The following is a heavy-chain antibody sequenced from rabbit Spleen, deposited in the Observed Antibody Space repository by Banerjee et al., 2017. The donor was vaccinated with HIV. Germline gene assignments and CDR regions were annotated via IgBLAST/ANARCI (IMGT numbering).Heavy chain of an antibody. J-gene: IGHJ4*01. CDR1: GFSFGDRDV. Sequence: QEQLEESGGGLVKPKGSLTLTCKASGFSFGDRDVMCWVRQAPGKGLEWISCINIVTGKSVYASWAKGRFTMSRTSSTTVTLQMTSLTAADTATYFCARDLVSVIGWNFNLWGPGTLVTVS. CDR3: ARDLVSVIGWNFNL. V-gene: IGHV1S45*01. D-gene: IGHD1-1*01. CDR2: INIVTGKS.